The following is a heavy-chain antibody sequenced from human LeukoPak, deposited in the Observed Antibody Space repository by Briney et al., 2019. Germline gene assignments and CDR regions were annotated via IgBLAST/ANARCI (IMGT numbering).Heavy chain of an antibody. Sequence: PSETLSLTCAVYGGSFSGYYWSWIRQPPGKGLEWIGEINHSGSTNYNPSLKSRVTISVDTSKNQFSLKLSSVTAADTAVYYCASPGSYYDILTGPLDAFDIWGQGTMVTVSS. D-gene: IGHD3-9*01. CDR1: GGSFSGYY. CDR3: ASPGSYYDILTGPLDAFDI. V-gene: IGHV4-34*01. J-gene: IGHJ3*02. CDR2: INHSGST.